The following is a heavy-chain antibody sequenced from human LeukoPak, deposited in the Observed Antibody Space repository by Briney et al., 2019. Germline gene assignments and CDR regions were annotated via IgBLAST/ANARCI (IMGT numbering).Heavy chain of an antibody. J-gene: IGHJ4*02. Sequence: PGGSLRLSCAASGFTFSSSAMSWARQAPGKGLEWVSAISNKGGYTYYADSVQGRFTISRDNSKSTLCLQMNSLRAENTALYYCAKQLGYCSDVSCYFPYWGQGTLVTVSS. CDR2: ISNKGGYT. CDR3: AKQLGYCSDVSCYFPY. V-gene: IGHV3-23*01. D-gene: IGHD2-15*01. CDR1: GFTFSSSA.